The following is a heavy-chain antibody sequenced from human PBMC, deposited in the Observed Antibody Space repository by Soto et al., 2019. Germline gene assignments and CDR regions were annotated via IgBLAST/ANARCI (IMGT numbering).Heavy chain of an antibody. CDR2: MNPNSGNT. Sequence: ASVKVSCKASGYTFTSYDITWVRQATGQGLEWMGWMNPNSGNTGYAQKFQGRVTMTRNTSISTAYMELSSLRSEDTAVYYCARSITIFGVVIEAFDYWGQGTLVTVSS. CDR3: ARSITIFGVVIEAFDY. CDR1: GYTFTSYD. V-gene: IGHV1-8*01. J-gene: IGHJ4*02. D-gene: IGHD3-3*01.